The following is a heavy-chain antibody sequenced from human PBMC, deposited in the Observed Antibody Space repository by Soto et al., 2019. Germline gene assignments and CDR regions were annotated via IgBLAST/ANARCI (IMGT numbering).Heavy chain of an antibody. CDR1: GYTFTSYG. D-gene: IGHD2-2*01. J-gene: IGHJ4*02. Sequence: QVQLVQSGAEVKQPGASVKVACKSSGYTFTSYGISWVRQAPGHGLEWMGWISAYNGNTNYAQKLQGRVTMTTDTSTSTAYMELRSLRSDDTAVYYCARVDCSSTSCAHGLDYWRQGTLVTVSS. CDR3: ARVDCSSTSCAHGLDY. V-gene: IGHV1-18*01. CDR2: ISAYNGNT.